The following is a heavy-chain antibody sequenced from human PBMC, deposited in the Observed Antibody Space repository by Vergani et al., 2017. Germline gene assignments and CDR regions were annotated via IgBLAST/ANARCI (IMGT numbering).Heavy chain of an antibody. Sequence: EVQLVESGGGLVQPGGSLRLSCAASGFTFSSYDMHWVRQATGKGLEWVSAIGTAGDTNYPGSVKGRFTISRENAKNSLYLQMNSLRAGDTAIYYCARAVSTTVGDPPGYWGQGTLVTVSS. D-gene: IGHD4-23*01. V-gene: IGHV3-13*01. J-gene: IGHJ4*02. CDR2: IGTAGDT. CDR3: ARAVSTTVGDPPGY. CDR1: GFTFSSYD.